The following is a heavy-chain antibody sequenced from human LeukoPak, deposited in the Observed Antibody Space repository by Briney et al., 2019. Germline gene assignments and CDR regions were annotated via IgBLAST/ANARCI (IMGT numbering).Heavy chain of an antibody. CDR2: IYYGGST. J-gene: IGHJ4*02. V-gene: IGHV4-39*01. CDR1: GGSISSSSYY. D-gene: IGHD2-2*01. Sequence: RSDTLYLTCNASGGSISSSSYYWGWLRQPPGQGLEWIGSIYYGGSTYYNPALKRRVTISVDTSKNQCSLNLSSVTAADTAVYFCARGDVEVPAAMALSHLYFDYWGQGTLVTVAS. CDR3: ARGDVEVPAAMALSHLYFDY.